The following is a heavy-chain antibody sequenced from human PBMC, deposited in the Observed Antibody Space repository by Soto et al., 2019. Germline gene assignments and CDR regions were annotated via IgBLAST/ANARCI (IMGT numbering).Heavy chain of an antibody. D-gene: IGHD5-18*01. CDR3: ERDSDVDTAMVTATPFDY. Sequence: QVQMQESGPGLVKPSGTLSLTCAVSGGSSSSSNWWSWFRQPPGKGLDWIGEIYHSGSTNYNQSLTSSVTISVDKSKNQFSLKLSAVTAAYTSVYYWERDSDVDTAMVTATPFDYWGQVNLVNVSS. CDR1: GGSSSSSNW. V-gene: IGHV4-4*02. CDR2: IYHSGST. J-gene: IGHJ4*02.